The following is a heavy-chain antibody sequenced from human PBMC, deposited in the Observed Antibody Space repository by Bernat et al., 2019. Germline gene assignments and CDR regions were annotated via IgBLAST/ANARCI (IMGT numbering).Heavy chain of an antibody. CDR1: GGSISSSSYY. D-gene: IGHD6-13*01. Sequence: QLQLQESGPGLVKPSETLSLTCTVSGGSISSSSYYWGWIRQPPGKGLEWIGSIYYSGSTYYNPSLKSRVTISVDTSKNQFSLKLSSVTAADTAVYYCARTQIRYSSSSYYYYGIDVWGQGTTVTVSS. J-gene: IGHJ6*02. CDR2: IYYSGST. CDR3: ARTQIRYSSSSYYYYGIDV. V-gene: IGHV4-39*01.